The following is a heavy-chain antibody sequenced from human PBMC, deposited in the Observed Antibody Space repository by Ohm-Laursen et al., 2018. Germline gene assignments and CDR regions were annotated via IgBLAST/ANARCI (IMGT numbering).Heavy chain of an antibody. CDR1: GGSFSGYY. V-gene: IGHV4-31*11. CDR3: ARHASVTGLDY. J-gene: IGHJ4*02. Sequence: SDTLSLTCAVYGGSFSGYYWSWIRHHPGKGLEWIGYVSYSENTYYNPSLKSRLLISVDRSKNQFSLKLSSVIAADTAMYYCARHASVTGLDYWGQGTLVTVSS. D-gene: IGHD6-19*01. CDR2: VSYSENT.